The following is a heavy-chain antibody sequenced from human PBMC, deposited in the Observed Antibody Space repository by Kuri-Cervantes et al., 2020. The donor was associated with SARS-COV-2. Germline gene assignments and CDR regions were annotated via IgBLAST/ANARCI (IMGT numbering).Heavy chain of an antibody. V-gene: IGHV4-39*01. D-gene: IGHD5-18*01. CDR2: IYYSGST. Sequence: ESLKISCTVSGGSISSSSYYWGWIRQPPGKGLEWIGSIYYSGSTYYNPSLKSRVTISVDTSKNQFSLKLSSVTAADTAVYYCARSGYSYGPETQGAFDIWSQGTMVTVSS. J-gene: IGHJ3*02. CDR1: GGSISSSSYY. CDR3: ARSGYSYGPETQGAFDI.